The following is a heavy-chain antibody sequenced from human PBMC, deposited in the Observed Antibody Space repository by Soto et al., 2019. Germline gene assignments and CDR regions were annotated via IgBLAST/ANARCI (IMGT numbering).Heavy chain of an antibody. D-gene: IGHD6-19*01. CDR3: ARDRGGSSGWYFGY. J-gene: IGHJ4*02. CDR1: GGSVSAESTY. Sequence: QVQLQESGPRLVKPSETLSLTCSVSGGSVSAESTYWSWSRQSPEKGLEWIGYIYYSGSTRYNPSFKSRVTISLDRSKNQFSLKLNSVTAADTAVYYCARDRGGSSGWYFGYWGQGTRVTVSS. CDR2: IYYSGST. V-gene: IGHV4-61*01.